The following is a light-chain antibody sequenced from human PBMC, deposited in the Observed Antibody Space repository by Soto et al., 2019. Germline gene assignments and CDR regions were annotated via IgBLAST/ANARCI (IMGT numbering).Light chain of an antibody. Sequence: ADRVTITCRASQGISNWLVWYQQKPGAAPKSLIYSASTLQSGVPSRFSGSGSSTEFTLTISSLQPEDVATYYCQQYKSYPHTFGQGTKVDIK. J-gene: IGKJ2*01. CDR1: QGISNW. CDR3: QQYKSYPHT. V-gene: IGKV1D-16*01. CDR2: SAS.